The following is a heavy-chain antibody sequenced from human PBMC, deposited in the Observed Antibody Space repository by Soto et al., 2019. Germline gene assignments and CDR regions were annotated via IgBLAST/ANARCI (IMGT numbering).Heavy chain of an antibody. CDR2: VSGGGIST. CDR3: AKGRIRGYSYGVFDL. V-gene: IGHV3-23*01. J-gene: IGHJ4*02. CDR1: GFTFNSYD. Sequence: GGSLRLSCAASGFTFNSYDMSWVRQAPGKGLEWVSAVSGGGISTYYADSVKGRFTISRDNSQNTVTLLMSSLRADDTAVYYCAKGRIRGYSYGVFDLWGQGTMITV. D-gene: IGHD5-18*01.